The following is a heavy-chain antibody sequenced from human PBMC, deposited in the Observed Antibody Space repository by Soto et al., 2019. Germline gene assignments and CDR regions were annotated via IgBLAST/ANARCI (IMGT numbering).Heavy chain of an antibody. V-gene: IGHV1-18*01. CDR1: GYTCTSYG. J-gene: IGHJ5*02. CDR2: ISASNGNT. Sequence: QVQLVQSGAEVKKPGASVKVSCKASGYTCTSYGISWVRQAPGQGLEWMGRISASNGNTNCVQKLHGRVPATTDGSTSTAYMELRSLRSDDTAVYSCARVLGALGHWFDPWCQGTLVTVSS. CDR3: ARVLGALGHWFDP. D-gene: IGHD1-26*01.